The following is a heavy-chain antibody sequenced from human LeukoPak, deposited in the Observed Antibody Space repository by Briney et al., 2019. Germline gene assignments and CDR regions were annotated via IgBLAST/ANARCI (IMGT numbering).Heavy chain of an antibody. Sequence: GGSLRLSCAASGFTFSSYAMSWVRQAPGKGLEWVSAISGSGGSTYYADSVRGRFSISRDNSTKTLYLQMNSLRAEDTAVYYCAKMSEWLVEFDYWGQGTLVTVSS. V-gene: IGHV3-23*01. CDR3: AKMSEWLVEFDY. CDR1: GFTFSSYA. D-gene: IGHD6-19*01. CDR2: ISGSGGST. J-gene: IGHJ4*02.